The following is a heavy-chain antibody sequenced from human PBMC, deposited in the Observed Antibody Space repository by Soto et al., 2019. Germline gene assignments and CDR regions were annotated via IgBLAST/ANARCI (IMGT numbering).Heavy chain of an antibody. J-gene: IGHJ4*02. CDR2: IYYSGTT. CDR1: GDSITSNSYF. V-gene: IGHV4-39*07. CDR3: ARASNKRRYSYGPDY. D-gene: IGHD5-18*01. Sequence: PSETLSLTCTVSGDSITSNSYFWAWIRQPPGKGLEWIGSIYYSGTTYYNPSLKSRVTISVDTSKNQFSLKLSSVTAADTAVYYCARASNKRRYSYGPDYWGQGPLVTVSS.